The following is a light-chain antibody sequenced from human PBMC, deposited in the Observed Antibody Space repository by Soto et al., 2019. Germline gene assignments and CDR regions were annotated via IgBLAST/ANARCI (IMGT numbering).Light chain of an antibody. J-gene: IGKJ4*01. Sequence: DIQMTQSPSTLSASVGDRVTITCRASQTINRWLAWYQQKPGKAPKLLIYGASTLESGVPSRFSGRGSGTDFTLTISSLQPEDFATYFCQQADSFPLTFGGGTKVEMK. CDR2: GAS. V-gene: IGKV1-12*01. CDR3: QQADSFPLT. CDR1: QTINRW.